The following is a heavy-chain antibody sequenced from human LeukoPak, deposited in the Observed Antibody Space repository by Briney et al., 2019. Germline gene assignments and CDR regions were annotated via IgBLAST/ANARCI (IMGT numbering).Heavy chain of an antibody. V-gene: IGHV1-8*01. CDR1: GYTFSRYD. J-gene: IGHJ4*02. CDR3: ARDRVGVGGNGYEN. D-gene: IGHD5-24*01. Sequence: ASVKVSCKASGYTFSRYDINWVRQATGQGLEWMGWMNPNSGNTGYIQKFQGRVIMTRDTSISTAYMELSSLTSEDTAVYFCARDRVGVGGNGYENWGQGTLVTVSS. CDR2: MNPNSGNT.